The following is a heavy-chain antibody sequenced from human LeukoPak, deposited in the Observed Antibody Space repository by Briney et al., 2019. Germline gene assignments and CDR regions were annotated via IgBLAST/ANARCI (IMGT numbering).Heavy chain of an antibody. Sequence: SVKVSCKASGGTFSSYAISWVRQAPGQGLEWMGRIIPILGIANYAQKFQGRVTITADKSTSTAYMELSSLRSEDTAAYYCARELPGLRDGYTDYWGQGTLVTVSS. J-gene: IGHJ4*02. CDR3: ARELPGLRDGYTDY. CDR2: IIPILGIA. V-gene: IGHV1-69*04. CDR1: GGTFSSYA. D-gene: IGHD5-12*01.